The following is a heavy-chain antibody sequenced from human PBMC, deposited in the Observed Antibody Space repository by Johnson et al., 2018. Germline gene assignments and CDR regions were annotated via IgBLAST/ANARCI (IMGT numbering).Heavy chain of an antibody. V-gene: IGHV3-30*18. CDR3: AKDMTIAVRPIYMDV. CDR2: ISYDGSNK. J-gene: IGHJ6*03. Sequence: QVQLQESGGGVVQXGRSXRLXCAASGFTFSSYGMHWVRQAPGKGLEWVAVISYDGSNKYYVDSVKGRFTISRDNSKNTLYLQMHSLRAEDTAVYYCAKDMTIAVRPIYMDVWGKGTTVTVSS. CDR1: GFTFSSYG. D-gene: IGHD6-6*01.